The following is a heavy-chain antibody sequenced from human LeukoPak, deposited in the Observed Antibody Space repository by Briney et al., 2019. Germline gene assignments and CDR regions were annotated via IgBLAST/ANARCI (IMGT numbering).Heavy chain of an antibody. V-gene: IGHV3-23*01. Sequence: PGGSLRLSCAASGFTFSSYAMSWVRQAPGKGLEWVSAISGSGGSTYYADSVKGRFTISRDNSKNTLYPQMNSLRAEDTAVYYCAKDPMIVVLYYFDYWGQGTLVTVSS. D-gene: IGHD3-22*01. CDR1: GFTFSSYA. CDR3: AKDPMIVVLYYFDY. CDR2: ISGSGGST. J-gene: IGHJ4*02.